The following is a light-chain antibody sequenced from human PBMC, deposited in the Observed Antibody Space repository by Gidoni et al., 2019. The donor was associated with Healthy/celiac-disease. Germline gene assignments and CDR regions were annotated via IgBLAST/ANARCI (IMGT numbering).Light chain of an antibody. CDR1: QSVSSI. CDR3: QQYNSWPPVT. J-gene: IGKJ4*01. V-gene: IGKV3D-15*01. Sequence: EIVMTQSPATLSVSPGERATLSSRASQSVSSILAWYQPKPGQAPRLLIYCATTKATGIPARFSSSGSGTEFTLTISSLQSEDFAVYYYQQYNSWPPVTFXGXTKVEIK. CDR2: CAT.